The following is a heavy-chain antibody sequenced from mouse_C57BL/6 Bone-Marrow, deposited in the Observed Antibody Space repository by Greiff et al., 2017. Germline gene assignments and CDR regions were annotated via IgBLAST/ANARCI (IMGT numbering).Heavy chain of an antibody. CDR2: INPSSGYT. CDR1: GYTFTSYT. CDR3: ARRWLLPLHWYFDV. Sequence: VQLQQSGAELARPGASVKMSCKASGYTFTSYTMHWVKQRPGQGLEWIGYINPSSGYTKYNQKFKDKATLTADKSSSTAYMQLSSLTSEDSAVYYCARRWLLPLHWYFDVWGTGTTVTVSS. J-gene: IGHJ1*03. V-gene: IGHV1-4*01. D-gene: IGHD2-3*01.